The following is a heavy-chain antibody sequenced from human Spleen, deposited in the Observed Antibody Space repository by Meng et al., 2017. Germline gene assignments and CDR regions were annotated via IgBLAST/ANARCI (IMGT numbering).Heavy chain of an antibody. V-gene: IGHV4-59*12. CDR3: ARDNYYDSSGYYYYYYYGMDV. CDR1: GASTSSYY. CDR2: ISYSGSI. D-gene: IGHD3-22*01. J-gene: IGHJ6*02. Sequence: SETLSLTCTVSGASTSSYYLSWIRQPPGKGLEWIGYISYSGSIDYNPSLKSRVTISVDTSKNQFSLKLSSVTAADTAVYYCARDNYYDSSGYYYYYYYGMDVWGQGTTVTVSS.